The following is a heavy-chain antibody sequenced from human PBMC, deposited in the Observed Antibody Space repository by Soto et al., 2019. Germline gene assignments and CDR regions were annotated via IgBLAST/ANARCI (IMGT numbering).Heavy chain of an antibody. D-gene: IGHD3-22*01. J-gene: IGHJ3*02. Sequence: GGSLRLSCAASGFTFSSYAMHWVRQAPGKGLEWVAVISYDGSNKYYADSVKGRFTISRDNSKNTLYLQMNSLRAEDTAVYYCARDRDYDSSGYDFYTDAFDIWGQGTMVTVSS. V-gene: IGHV3-30-3*01. CDR1: GFTFSSYA. CDR2: ISYDGSNK. CDR3: ARDRDYDSSGYDFYTDAFDI.